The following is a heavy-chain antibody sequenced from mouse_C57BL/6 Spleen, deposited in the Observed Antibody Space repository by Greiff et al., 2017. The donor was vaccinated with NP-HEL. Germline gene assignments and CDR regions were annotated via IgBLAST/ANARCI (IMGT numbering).Heavy chain of an antibody. V-gene: IGHV1-39*01. CDR1: GYTFTDYN. CDR2: INPNYGTT. D-gene: IGHD2-12*01. Sequence: LVESGPELVKPGASVKISCKASGYTFTDYNMNWVKQSPGQSLEWIGVINPNYGTTSYNQKFKGKATLTVDKSSSTAYMQLNSLTSEDSAVYYCAGTYYTTPYYDMDYWGQGTTVTVSS. CDR3: AGTYYTTPYYDMDY. J-gene: IGHJ4*01.